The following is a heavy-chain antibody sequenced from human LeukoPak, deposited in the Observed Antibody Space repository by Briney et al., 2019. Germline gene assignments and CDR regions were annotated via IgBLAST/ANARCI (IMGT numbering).Heavy chain of an antibody. V-gene: IGHV3-7*05. D-gene: IGHD5-18*01. CDR1: GFTFSSYW. Sequence: GGSLRLSCAASGFTFSSYWLNWVRQAPGKGLEWVANIKQDGSEKYYVNSVKGRFIISRDNAKNSLYLQMNSLRVEDTAVYYCTRSGAMDWGQGTLVTVSS. CDR2: IKQDGSEK. CDR3: TRSGAMD. J-gene: IGHJ4*02.